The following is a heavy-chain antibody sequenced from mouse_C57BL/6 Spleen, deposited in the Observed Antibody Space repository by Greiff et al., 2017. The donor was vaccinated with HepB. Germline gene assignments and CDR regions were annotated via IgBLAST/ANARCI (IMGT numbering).Heavy chain of an antibody. D-gene: IGHD3-2*02. CDR3: ARRDSSGWFAY. V-gene: IGHV1-64*01. Sequence: QVQLQQPGAELVKPGASVKLSCKASGYTFTSYWMHWVKQRPGQGLEWIGMIHPNSGSTNYNEKFKSKATLTVDKSSSTAYMQLSSLTSEDSAVYFCARRDSSGWFAYWGQGTLVTVSA. CDR2: IHPNSGST. J-gene: IGHJ3*01. CDR1: GYTFTSYW.